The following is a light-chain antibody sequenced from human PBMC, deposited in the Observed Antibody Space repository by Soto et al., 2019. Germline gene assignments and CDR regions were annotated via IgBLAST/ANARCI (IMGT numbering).Light chain of an antibody. J-gene: IGKJ5*01. CDR2: DVS. CDR3: QQYNNWPFS. CDR1: QSVSSN. V-gene: IGKV3-15*01. Sequence: EIVMTQSPATLSVSPGERATLSCRASQSVSSNLAWYQQKPGQAPRLLIYDVSHRATGVPARFSGTGSETDFTLTISGLQSEDSAVYFCQQYNNWPFSFGQGTRLEIK.